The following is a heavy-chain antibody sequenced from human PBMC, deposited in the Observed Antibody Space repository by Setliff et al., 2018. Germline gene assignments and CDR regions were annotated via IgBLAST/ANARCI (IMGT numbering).Heavy chain of an antibody. CDR2: INHRGIT. CDR3: GRGYTTRVGFGNWFGA. CDR1: GGSLSNYY. Sequence: PSETLSLTCTVYGGSLSNYYWSWIRHPPGKVLEWIVEINHRGITNYNPSLMGRVTISVDTSKTQFSRNLTSVTAADTAVYYCGRGYTTRVGFGNWFGAWGRGTLVTVPS. D-gene: IGHD1-1*01. J-gene: IGHJ5*02. V-gene: IGHV4-34*01.